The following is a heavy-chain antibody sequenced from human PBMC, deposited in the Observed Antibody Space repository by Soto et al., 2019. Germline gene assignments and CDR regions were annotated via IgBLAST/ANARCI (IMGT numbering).Heavy chain of an antibody. D-gene: IGHD3-3*01. Sequence: QVQLVQSGAEVKKPGASVTVSCKATGYTFSNYYIHWVRQAPGQGLDWMGIINPNGGSTTYAQKFQGRVTITRDTSTNAVYMELSSLTSEDTALYYCARDGWFSALRIPFGLDGWGQGTTVTVSS. J-gene: IGHJ6*02. CDR1: GYTFSNYY. CDR2: INPNGGST. CDR3: ARDGWFSALRIPFGLDG. V-gene: IGHV1-46*01.